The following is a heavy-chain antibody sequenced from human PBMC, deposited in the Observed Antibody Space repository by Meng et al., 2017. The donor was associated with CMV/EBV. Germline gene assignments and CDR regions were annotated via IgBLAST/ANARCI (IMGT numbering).Heavy chain of an antibody. Sequence: VQRQQAGPGLVKPSETLSLTCRVSGVSIRTHYWSWVRQTPGKGLEWIASIHYTGRADYSPSLKSRLTISVDTSDSQLSLKLSSVTPADTAMYYCAERGGGYWGQGILVTVAS. CDR2: IHYTGRA. V-gene: IGHV4-59*11. CDR1: GVSIRTHY. D-gene: IGHD1-1*01. J-gene: IGHJ4*02. CDR3: AERGGGY.